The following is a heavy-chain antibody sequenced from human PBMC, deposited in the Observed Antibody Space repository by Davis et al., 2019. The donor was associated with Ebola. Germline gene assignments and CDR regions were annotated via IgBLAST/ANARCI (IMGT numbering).Heavy chain of an antibody. V-gene: IGHV4-34*01. CDR1: GGSFSGYY. Sequence: MPSETLSLTCAVYGGSFSGYYWSWIRQPPGKGLEWIGEINHSGSTNYNPSLKSRVTISVDKSKNQFSLKLSSVTAADTAVYYCARDRSVAANSWFDPWGQGTLVTVSS. D-gene: IGHD2-15*01. CDR3: ARDRSVAANSWFDP. J-gene: IGHJ5*02. CDR2: INHSGST.